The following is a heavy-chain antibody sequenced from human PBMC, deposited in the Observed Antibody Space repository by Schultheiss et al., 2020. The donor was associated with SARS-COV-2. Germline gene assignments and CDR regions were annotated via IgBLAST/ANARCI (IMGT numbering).Heavy chain of an antibody. Sequence: GGSLRLSCAASGFTFSSYAMSWVRQAPGKGLEWVSAISGSGGRTYDADSVKGRFTISRDNSKNTLYLQMNSLRAEDTAVYYCAKDTTIFGVVLDYWGQGTLVTVSS. CDR1: GFTFSSYA. J-gene: IGHJ4*02. CDR2: ISGSGGRT. D-gene: IGHD3-3*01. CDR3: AKDTTIFGVVLDY. V-gene: IGHV3-23*01.